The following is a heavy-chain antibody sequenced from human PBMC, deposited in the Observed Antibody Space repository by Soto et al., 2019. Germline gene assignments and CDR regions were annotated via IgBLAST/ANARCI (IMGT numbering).Heavy chain of an antibody. Sequence: QVQLVQSGAEVKKPGSSVKVSCKASGGAFSSYAISWVRQAPGQGLEWMGGIIPIFGTTNYAQKFQGRVTITAAKSTSTAYMELINLRPDDTAVYYCARRDFVVVPAAPLYGMDVWGQGTTVSVSS. J-gene: IGHJ6*02. CDR2: IIPIFGTT. V-gene: IGHV1-69*06. CDR3: ARRDFVVVPAAPLYGMDV. D-gene: IGHD2-2*01. CDR1: GGAFSSYA.